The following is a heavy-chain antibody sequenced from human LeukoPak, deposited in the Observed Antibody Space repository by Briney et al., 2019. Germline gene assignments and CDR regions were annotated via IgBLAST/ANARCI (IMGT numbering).Heavy chain of an antibody. CDR1: GFTFSSYT. Sequence: PGGSLRLSCAASGFTFSSYTMNWVRQAPGKGLEWVSYISNTGSIIYYADSLKGRFTSSRDNAQKSLYLQMNSLRPEDTAVYYCARAAGSGWYPFDYWGQGTLVTVSS. V-gene: IGHV3-48*01. D-gene: IGHD6-19*01. J-gene: IGHJ4*02. CDR3: ARAAGSGWYPFDY. CDR2: ISNTGSII.